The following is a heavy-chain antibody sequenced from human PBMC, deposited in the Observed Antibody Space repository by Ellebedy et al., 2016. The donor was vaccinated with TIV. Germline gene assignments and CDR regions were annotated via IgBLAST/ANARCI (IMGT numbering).Heavy chain of an antibody. J-gene: IGHJ4*02. Sequence: PGGSLRLSCAASGFTFSGYEMNWVRQAPGKGLEWVANMNQVGSEKYYVDSVKGRFTISSDNAQNSLYLHMNNLRAEDTAVYYCARDPNSPGDTGYGDYWGQGVVVTVST. D-gene: IGHD5-12*01. CDR2: MNQVGSEK. CDR1: GFTFSGYE. CDR3: ARDPNSPGDTGYGDY. V-gene: IGHV3-7*03.